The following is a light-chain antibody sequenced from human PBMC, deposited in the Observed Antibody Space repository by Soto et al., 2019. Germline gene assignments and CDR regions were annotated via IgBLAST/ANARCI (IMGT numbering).Light chain of an antibody. Sequence: EIVLTQSPATLSLSPGERATLSCRASQSVSTYLAWYQQKPGQAPRLLIYDASNRATGIPARFSGSGSGTGFTLTISSLEPEDFAVYYCQQRSSWPSLTFGGGTKVDIK. J-gene: IGKJ4*02. V-gene: IGKV3-11*01. CDR1: QSVSTY. CDR2: DAS. CDR3: QQRSSWPSLT.